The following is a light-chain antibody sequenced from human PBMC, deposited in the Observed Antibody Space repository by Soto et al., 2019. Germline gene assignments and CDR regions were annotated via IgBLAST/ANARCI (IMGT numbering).Light chain of an antibody. V-gene: IGLV6-57*04. CDR1: SGSISTYN. CDR2: EDK. Sequence: NFMLTQPHSVSESPGKTVTISCTRSSGSISTYNVQWYQQRPGSAPTTVIYEDKPRPSGVPDRFSGSTDGSSNSASLTISGLQTEDEADYYCQSFDSSTVVFGGGTKLTVL. J-gene: IGLJ2*01. CDR3: QSFDSSTVV.